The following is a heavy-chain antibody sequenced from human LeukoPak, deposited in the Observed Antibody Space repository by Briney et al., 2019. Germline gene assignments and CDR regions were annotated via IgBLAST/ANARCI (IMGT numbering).Heavy chain of an antibody. Sequence: SETLSLTCTVSGGSISSYYWSWIRQPPGKGLEWIGYIYYSGSTKYNPSLKSRVTISVDTSKNQFSLKLTSVTAADTAVYYCARDLQYGDHDTGAFDIWGQGTMVTVSS. CDR2: IYYSGST. D-gene: IGHD4-17*01. J-gene: IGHJ3*02. CDR1: GGSISSYY. V-gene: IGHV4-59*01. CDR3: ARDLQYGDHDTGAFDI.